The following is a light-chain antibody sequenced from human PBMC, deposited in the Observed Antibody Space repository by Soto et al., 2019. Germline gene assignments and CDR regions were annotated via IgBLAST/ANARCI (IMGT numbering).Light chain of an antibody. V-gene: IGLV2-8*01. J-gene: IGLJ2*01. CDR3: SSYAGSNNVV. CDR1: SSDVGGYNY. Sequence: QSVVTQPPSASGSPGPSVTISCTGTSSDVGGYNYVSWYQQHPGKAPKLMIYEVSKRPSGVPDRFSGSKSGNTASLTVSGLQAEDEADYYCSSYAGSNNVVFGGGTKLTVL. CDR2: EVS.